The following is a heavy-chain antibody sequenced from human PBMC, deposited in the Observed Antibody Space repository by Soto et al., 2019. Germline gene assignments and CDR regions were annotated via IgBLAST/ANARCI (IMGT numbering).Heavy chain of an antibody. CDR3: VSLRQDGSGWYYFDY. D-gene: IGHD6-19*01. CDR1: GLTFRNYG. Sequence: QVQLVESGGGVVQPGRSLRLSCAASGLTFRNYGMHWVRQAPGKGLEWVAVISYDGSNNYYADSVKGRFTISRDNSKNTLYLQMTSLRVDDTAVYYCVSLRQDGSGWYYFDYWGQGTLVTVSS. CDR2: ISYDGSNN. V-gene: IGHV3-30*03. J-gene: IGHJ4*02.